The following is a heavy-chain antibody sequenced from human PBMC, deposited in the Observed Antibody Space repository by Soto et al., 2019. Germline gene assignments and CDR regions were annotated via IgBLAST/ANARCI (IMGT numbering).Heavy chain of an antibody. CDR2: ISAYNGNT. CDR3: AGSSSSLHYMDV. J-gene: IGHJ6*03. Sequence: ASVKVSCKASGYTFTSYGISWVRQAPGQGLEWMGWISAYNGNTNYAQKLQGRVTMTTDTSTSTAYMELRSLRSDDTAVYYCAGSSSSLHYMDVWGKGPTVTVSS. CDR1: GYTFTSYG. D-gene: IGHD6-6*01. V-gene: IGHV1-18*01.